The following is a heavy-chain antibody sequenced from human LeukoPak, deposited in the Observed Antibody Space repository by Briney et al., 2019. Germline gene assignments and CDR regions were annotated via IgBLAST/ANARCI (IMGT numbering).Heavy chain of an antibody. D-gene: IGHD3-22*01. CDR3: ASNYYDSSGYYLGSAFDI. Sequence: PGGSLRLSCAASGFAFSSYAMSWVRQAPGKGLEWVSAISGSGGSTYYADSVKGRFTISRDNSKNTLYLQMNSLRAEDTAVYYCASNYYDSSGYYLGSAFDIWGQGTMVTVSS. J-gene: IGHJ3*02. CDR2: ISGSGGST. CDR1: GFAFSSYA. V-gene: IGHV3-23*01.